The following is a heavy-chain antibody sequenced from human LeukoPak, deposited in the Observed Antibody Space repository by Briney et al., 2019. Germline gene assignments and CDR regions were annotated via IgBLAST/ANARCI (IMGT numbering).Heavy chain of an antibody. J-gene: IGHJ4*02. Sequence: GGSLRLSCAASGFTFSSYWMSWVRQAPGKGLEWVANIKQDGSEKYYVDSVKGRFTISRGNAKNSLYLQMNSLRAEDTAVYYCASTGSGSYYLDYWGQGTLVTVSS. CDR2: IKQDGSEK. D-gene: IGHD3-10*01. CDR3: ASTGSGSYYLDY. CDR1: GFTFSSYW. V-gene: IGHV3-7*01.